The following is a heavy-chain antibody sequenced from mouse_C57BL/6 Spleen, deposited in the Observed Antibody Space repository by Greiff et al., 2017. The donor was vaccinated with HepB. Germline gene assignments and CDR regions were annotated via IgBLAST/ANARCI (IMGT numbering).Heavy chain of an antibody. CDR3: ARDYYGSSACFAY. Sequence: EVQVVESGGGLVKPGGSLKLSCAASGFTFSSYAMSWVRQTPEKRLEWVATLSDGGSYTYYPDNVKGRFTISRDNAKHNLYLQMRHLKSEDTAMYYCARDYYGSSACFAYWGQGTLVTVSA. J-gene: IGHJ3*01. CDR2: LSDGGSYT. CDR1: GFTFSSYA. V-gene: IGHV5-4*01. D-gene: IGHD1-1*01.